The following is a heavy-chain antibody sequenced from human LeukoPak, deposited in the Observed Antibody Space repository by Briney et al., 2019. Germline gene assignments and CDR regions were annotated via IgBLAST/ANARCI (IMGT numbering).Heavy chain of an antibody. CDR2: IYYSGST. J-gene: IGHJ4*02. Sequence: SETLSLTCTVSGGSISSYYWSWIRQPPGKGLEWIGYIYYSGSTNYNPSLKSRLIISVDTSNNQFSLRLRSVTAADTAVYYCARGDYDYYDTNGYYGLDYWGQGILVTVSS. CDR3: ARGDYDYYDTNGYYGLDY. D-gene: IGHD3-22*01. V-gene: IGHV4-59*08. CDR1: GGSISSYY.